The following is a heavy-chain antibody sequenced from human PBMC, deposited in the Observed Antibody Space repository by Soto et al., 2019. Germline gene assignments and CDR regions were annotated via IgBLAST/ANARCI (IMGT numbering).Heavy chain of an antibody. Sequence: PSETLSLTCTVSGSSINSSGYYWGWIRQPPGKGLEWIGSMFYGVSTYYNPSLKSRVTVSVDTSKNQFSLNLRSVTAADTAVYYCARLPSRHLVDYWGQGTLVTAPQ. CDR3: ARLPSRHLVDY. D-gene: IGHD3-3*02. CDR2: MFYGVST. V-gene: IGHV4-39*01. J-gene: IGHJ4*02. CDR1: GSSINSSGYY.